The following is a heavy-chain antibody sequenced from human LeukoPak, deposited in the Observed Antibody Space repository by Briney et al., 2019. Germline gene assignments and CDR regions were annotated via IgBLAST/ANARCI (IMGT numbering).Heavy chain of an antibody. CDR1: GFTFSSYS. V-gene: IGHV3-21*01. D-gene: IGHD1-1*01. Sequence: GGSLRLSCAASGFTFSSYSMNWVRQAPGKGLEWVSSISSSSYIYYADSVKGRFTISRDNAKNSLYLQMNSLRAEDTAVYYCARVSIDDDDAFDIWGQGTMVTVSS. J-gene: IGHJ3*02. CDR3: ARVSIDDDDAFDI. CDR2: ISSSSYI.